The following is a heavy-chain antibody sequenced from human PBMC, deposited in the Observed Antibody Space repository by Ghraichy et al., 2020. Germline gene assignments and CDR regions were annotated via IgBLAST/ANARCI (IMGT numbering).Heavy chain of an antibody. CDR1: GGSVSSGSYY. Sequence: SETLSLTCTVSGGSVSSGSYYWSWIRQPPGKGLELIGYIYYTGSTNYNPSLKSRVTISVDTSKNQFSLKLSSVTAADTAVYYCASNLNWEYYFDYWDQGTLVTVSS. CDR3: ASNLNWEYYFDY. CDR2: IYYTGST. D-gene: IGHD7-27*01. V-gene: IGHV4-61*01. J-gene: IGHJ4*02.